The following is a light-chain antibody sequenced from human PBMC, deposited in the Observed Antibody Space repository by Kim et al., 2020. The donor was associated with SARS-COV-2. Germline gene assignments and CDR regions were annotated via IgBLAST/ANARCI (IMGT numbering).Light chain of an antibody. CDR2: EVN. CDR1: SSDVGGYDL. Sequence: QSALTQPASVSGSPGQSITISCTGTSSDVGGYDLVSWYQQHPGKAPTLLIHEVNKRPSGVSNRFSGSKSGDTASLTISGLQAEDEADYYCSSYAGRITVFGGGTKL. CDR3: SSYAGRITV. J-gene: IGLJ3*02. V-gene: IGLV2-23*02.